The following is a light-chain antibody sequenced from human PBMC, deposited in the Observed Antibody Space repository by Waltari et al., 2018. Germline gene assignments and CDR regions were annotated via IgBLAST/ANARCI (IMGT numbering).Light chain of an antibody. J-gene: IGLJ1*01. CDR2: YVN. V-gene: IGLV2-11*01. CDR1: HSACGSYNF. Sequence: QSALTQPPSVSGSPGQSVTISCTGTHSACGSYNFVSWYHTHPDKAPKPLIYYVNNRPSGVPDRFSGSKSGNTASLTISGLQGEDEADYYCCSYAGSYTYVFGTGTKVTAL. CDR3: CSYAGSYTYV.